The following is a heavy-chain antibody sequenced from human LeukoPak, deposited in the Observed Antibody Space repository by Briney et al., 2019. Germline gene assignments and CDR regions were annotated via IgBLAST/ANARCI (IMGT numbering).Heavy chain of an antibody. CDR2: IYYSGST. CDR3: ATHSYGYVSYFDY. Sequence: SETLSPTCTVSGGSISSHYWSWIRQPPGKGLEWIGYIYYSGSTNYNPSLKSRVTISVDTSKNQFSLKLSSVTAADTAVYYCATHSYGYVSYFDYWGQGTLVTVSS. V-gene: IGHV4-59*11. J-gene: IGHJ4*02. CDR1: GGSISSHY. D-gene: IGHD5-18*01.